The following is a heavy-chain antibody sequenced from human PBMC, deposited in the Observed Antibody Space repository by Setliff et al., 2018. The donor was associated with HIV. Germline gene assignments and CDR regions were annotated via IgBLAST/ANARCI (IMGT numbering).Heavy chain of an antibody. D-gene: IGHD3-22*01. CDR1: GFTFSDYY. CDR2: ISSRGSTI. V-gene: IGHV3-11*04. J-gene: IGHJ4*02. CDR3: ARVRLYNSALDY. Sequence: GGSLRLSCAASGFTFSDYYMSWIRQAPGKGLEFISYISSRGSTIYYADSVKGRFTISRDNAKNSLYLQMNSLRAEETAVYYCARVRLYNSALDYWGQGTLVTVSS.